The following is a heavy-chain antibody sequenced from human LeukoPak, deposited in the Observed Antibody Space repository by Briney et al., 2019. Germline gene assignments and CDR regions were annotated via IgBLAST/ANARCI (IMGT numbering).Heavy chain of an antibody. CDR3: ARDKYRVTTDSFDY. D-gene: IGHD3-3*01. J-gene: IGHJ4*02. V-gene: IGHV3-48*02. Sequence: GGSLRLSCAASGFTFSSYSMNWVRQAPGKGLELVSYISSSSTTIYYADSVKGRFTISRDNAKNSLYLQMNSLRDEDTAVYYCARDKYRVTTDSFDYWGQGTLVTVSS. CDR2: ISSSSTTI. CDR1: GFTFSSYS.